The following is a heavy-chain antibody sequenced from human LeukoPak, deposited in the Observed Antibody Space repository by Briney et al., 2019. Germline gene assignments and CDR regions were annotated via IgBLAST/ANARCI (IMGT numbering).Heavy chain of an antibody. CDR3: ALGDYDSSGPPNYYYYGMDV. CDR2: IVVGSGNT. J-gene: IGHJ6*02. Sequence: SVKVSCKAPGFTFTSSAMQWVRQARGQRLEWIGWIVVGSGNTNYAQKFQERVTITRDMSTSTAYMELSSLRSEDTAVYYCALGDYDSSGPPNYYYYGMDVWGQGTTVTVSS. V-gene: IGHV1-58*02. CDR1: GFTFTSSA. D-gene: IGHD3-22*01.